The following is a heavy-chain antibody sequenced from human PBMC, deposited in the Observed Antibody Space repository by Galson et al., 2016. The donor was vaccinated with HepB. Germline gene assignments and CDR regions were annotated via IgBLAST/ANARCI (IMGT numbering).Heavy chain of an antibody. D-gene: IGHD6-6*01. J-gene: IGHJ4*02. CDR1: GDSVRSYY. V-gene: IGHV4-59*08. CDR2: IYYSGST. Sequence: SETLSLTCTVSGDSVRSYYWSWTRQSPGEGLEWIGYIYYSGSTNYNPSLKTRVTISLDTSSNQLSLRLSAVTAADTAVYYCARHRPEGYSSAWYYFDYWGQGARVAVSS. CDR3: ARHRPEGYSSAWYYFDY.